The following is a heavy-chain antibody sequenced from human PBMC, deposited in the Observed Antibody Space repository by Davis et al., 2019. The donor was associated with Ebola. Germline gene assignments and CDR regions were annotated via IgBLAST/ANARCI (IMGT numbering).Heavy chain of an antibody. J-gene: IGHJ4*02. CDR3: ARDAVVAPLDY. Sequence: SVKVSCKASGGTFSDYTFTWVRQAPGQGLEWMGRINPILGVADYAQRFQGRVTITADKSTVTADLKLSSLRSEDTAVYYCARDAVVAPLDYWGQGTLVTVSS. D-gene: IGHD2-15*01. V-gene: IGHV1-69*04. CDR2: INPILGVA. CDR1: GGTFSDYT.